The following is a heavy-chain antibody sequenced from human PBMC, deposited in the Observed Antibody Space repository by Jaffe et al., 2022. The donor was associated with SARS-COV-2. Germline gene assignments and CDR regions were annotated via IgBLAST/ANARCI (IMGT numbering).Heavy chain of an antibody. CDR1: GGSISSYY. Sequence: QVQLQESGPGLVKPSETLSLTCTVSGGSISSYYWSWIRQPPGKGLEWIGYIYYSGSTNYNPSLKSRVTISVDTSKNQFSLKLSSVTAADTAVYYCARRDIAVAGVFDYWGQGTLVTVSS. CDR2: IYYSGST. J-gene: IGHJ4*02. CDR3: ARRDIAVAGVFDY. D-gene: IGHD6-19*01. V-gene: IGHV4-59*08.